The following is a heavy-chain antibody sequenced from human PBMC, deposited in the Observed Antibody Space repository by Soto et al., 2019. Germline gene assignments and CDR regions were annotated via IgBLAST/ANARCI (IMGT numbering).Heavy chain of an antibody. D-gene: IGHD6-19*01. Sequence: LRLSCAASGFTFSSYGMHWVRQAPGKGLEWVAVISYDGSNKYYADSVKGRFTISRDNSKNTLYLQMNSLRAEDTAVYYCAKSSDSSGWWVAFDIWGQGTMVTVSS. CDR2: ISYDGSNK. V-gene: IGHV3-30*18. CDR3: AKSSDSSGWWVAFDI. CDR1: GFTFSSYG. J-gene: IGHJ3*02.